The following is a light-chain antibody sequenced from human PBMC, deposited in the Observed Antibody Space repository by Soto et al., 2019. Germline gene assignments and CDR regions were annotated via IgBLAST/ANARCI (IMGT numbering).Light chain of an antibody. CDR1: QNLLSSSNNKNY. CDR2: WAS. CDR3: PQYHSSPLT. V-gene: IGKV4-1*01. Sequence: DIVMTQSPDSLAVSLGERATINCKSNQNLLSSSNNKNYLSWYQQKPGQAPKALIYWASTRESGLPDRFSGSGSGTDFTLTISTLQAEDVAVYYCPQYHSSPLTFGGRTKVEIK. J-gene: IGKJ4*01.